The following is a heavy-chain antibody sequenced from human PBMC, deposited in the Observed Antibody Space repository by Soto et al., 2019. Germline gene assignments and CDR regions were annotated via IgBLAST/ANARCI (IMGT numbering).Heavy chain of an antibody. V-gene: IGHV3-23*01. CDR3: AKDGGSVCSGGTCYFQAPDY. D-gene: IGHD2-15*01. CDR1: GFTLSSYD. J-gene: IGHJ4*02. CDR2: IDGSGRNT. Sequence: GALKVYCADPGFTLSSYDMSWVRQAPGKGLEWVSGIDGSGRNTYYADSVKGRFTISRDNSKNTLSVQMNGLRVEDTALYYCAKDGGSVCSGGTCYFQAPDYWGQGTLVTVSS.